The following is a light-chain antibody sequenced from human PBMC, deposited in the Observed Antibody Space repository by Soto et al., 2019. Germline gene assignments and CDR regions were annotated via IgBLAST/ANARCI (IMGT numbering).Light chain of an antibody. CDR2: GNS. J-gene: IGLJ1*01. CDR3: PSDDSGRSVV. Sequence: QSALTQPPSVSGAPGQRVTISCTGSSSNIGAGYDVHWYQQLPGTAPKLLIYGNSNRPSGVPDRFSGSKSGTSASLAITGLQADEAADYYCPSDDSGRSVVFGTGTKLTVL. V-gene: IGLV1-40*01. CDR1: SSNIGAGYD.